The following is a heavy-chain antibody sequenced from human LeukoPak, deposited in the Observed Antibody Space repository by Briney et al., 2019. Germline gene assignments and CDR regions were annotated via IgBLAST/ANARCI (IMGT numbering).Heavy chain of an antibody. CDR1: GFTFSSYA. D-gene: IGHD6-19*01. CDR3: AKGYSSGWDYWYFDL. J-gene: IGHJ2*01. Sequence: GGSLRPSCAASGFTFSSYAMSWVCQAPGKGLEWVSAISGSGGSTYYADSVTGRFTISRDNSESTLYLQMNSLRAEDTAVYYCAKGYSSGWDYWYFDLWGRGTLVTVSS. V-gene: IGHV3-23*01. CDR2: ISGSGGST.